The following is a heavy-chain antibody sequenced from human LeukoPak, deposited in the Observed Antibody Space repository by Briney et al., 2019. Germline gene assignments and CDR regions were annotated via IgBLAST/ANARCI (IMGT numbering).Heavy chain of an antibody. CDR1: RGSISSYY. D-gene: IGHD7-27*01. J-gene: IGHJ4*02. Sequence: PSETLSLTCTVSRGSISSYYWSWIRQPAGKGLEWIGRISSSESTNYNPSLKSRVTISVDTSKNQFSLKLSSVTAAETAVYYCASRKLGNDYWGQGTLVTVSS. V-gene: IGHV4-4*07. CDR2: ISSSEST. CDR3: ASRKLGNDY.